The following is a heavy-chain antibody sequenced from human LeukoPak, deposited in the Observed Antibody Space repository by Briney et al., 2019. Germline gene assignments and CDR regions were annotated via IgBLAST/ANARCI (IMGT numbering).Heavy chain of an antibody. Sequence: PGGSLRLSCAASGFTFNDYAMYWVRQTPGKGLEWVTLISYDGYDKSYADSVRGRFTISRDNSKNTLYLQMDNLRSDDTAVYYCARDFFPIVDSSWYEIGYWGQGTLVTVSS. CDR2: ISYDGYDK. D-gene: IGHD6-13*01. J-gene: IGHJ4*02. V-gene: IGHV3-30-3*01. CDR1: GFTFNDYA. CDR3: ARDFFPIVDSSWYEIGY.